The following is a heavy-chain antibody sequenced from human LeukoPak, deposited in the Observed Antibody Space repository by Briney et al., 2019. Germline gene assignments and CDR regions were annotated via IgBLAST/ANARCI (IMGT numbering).Heavy chain of an antibody. J-gene: IGHJ4*02. Sequence: PGGSLRLSCAASGFTFSTYGMHWVRPAPGKGLEWVEFIRDDGSNKYYGDSGTGRLTISRDTSKNTLYLQMNSLRAEDTAVYDCAKDRDADYDHFVDYWGQGTLVSVSS. D-gene: IGHD3-16*01. V-gene: IGHV3-30*02. CDR2: IRDDGSNK. CDR1: GFTFSTYG. CDR3: AKDRDADYDHFVDY.